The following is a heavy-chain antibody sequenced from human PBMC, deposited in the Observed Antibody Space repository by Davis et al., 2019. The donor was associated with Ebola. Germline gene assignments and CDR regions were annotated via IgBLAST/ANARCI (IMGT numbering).Heavy chain of an antibody. Sequence: ASVKVSCKASGYTFTNYGISWVRQAPGQGLEWMGWISAYNGNTNYAQKLQGRVSMTTDTSTSTAYMEVRSLRSEDTAVYYCARVDNGAARPYYYYYMDVWGKGTTVTVSS. D-gene: IGHD6-6*01. CDR3: ARVDNGAARPYYYYYMDV. V-gene: IGHV1-18*01. CDR1: GYTFTNYG. CDR2: ISAYNGNT. J-gene: IGHJ6*03.